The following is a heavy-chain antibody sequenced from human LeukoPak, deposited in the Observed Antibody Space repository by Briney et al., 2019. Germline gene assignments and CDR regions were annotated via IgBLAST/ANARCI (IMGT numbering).Heavy chain of an antibody. D-gene: IGHD4-17*01. CDR2: VNPNSGGT. J-gene: IGHJ4*02. CDR3: AREAFHGDYDC. Sequence: GASVKVSCKASGYTFTGYYMHWVRQAPGQGLEWMGWVNPNSGGTNYAQKFQGWVTMTRDTSISTAYMELSRLRSDDTAVYYCAREAFHGDYDCWGQGTLVTVSS. V-gene: IGHV1-2*04. CDR1: GYTFTGYY.